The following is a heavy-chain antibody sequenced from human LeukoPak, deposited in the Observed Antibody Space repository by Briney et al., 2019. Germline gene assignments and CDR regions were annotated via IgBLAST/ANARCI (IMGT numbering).Heavy chain of an antibody. J-gene: IGHJ4*02. CDR2: NSPSGDST. Sequence: ASVKVSCKASGYTFTSNHIHWVRQAPGQWLEWMGVNSPSGDSTSYAPTFQGRVTVTRDTSTSTVYMELSSLRSEDTAIYYCAKIAARDTGEGYWGQGTLVTVSS. CDR1: GYTFTSNH. CDR3: AKIAARDTGEGY. V-gene: IGHV1-46*01. D-gene: IGHD6-6*01.